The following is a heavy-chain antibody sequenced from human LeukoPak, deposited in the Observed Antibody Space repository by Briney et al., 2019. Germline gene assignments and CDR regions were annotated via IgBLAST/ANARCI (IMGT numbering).Heavy chain of an antibody. V-gene: IGHV3-33*01. J-gene: IGHJ3*02. CDR1: GFTFSSYG. D-gene: IGHD2-2*01. CDR2: IWYDGSNK. Sequence: GGSLRLSCAASGFTFSSYGMHWVRQAPGKGLEWVAVIWYDGSNKYYADSVKGRFTISRDNSKNTLYLQMNSLRAEDTAVYYCARDICSSTSCYAFDIWGQGTMVTVSS. CDR3: ARDICSSTSCYAFDI.